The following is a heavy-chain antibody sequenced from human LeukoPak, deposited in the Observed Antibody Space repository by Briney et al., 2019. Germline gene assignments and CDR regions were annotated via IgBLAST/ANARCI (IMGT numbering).Heavy chain of an antibody. CDR2: INPSGGST. V-gene: IGHV1-46*01. J-gene: IGHJ5*02. CDR3: ARGVGVAAAGTRFDP. D-gene: IGHD6-13*01. Sequence: ASVKVSCNASGYTFTSYYMHWVRQAPGQGLEWMGIINPSGGSTSYAQKFQGRVTMTRDTSTSTVYMELSSLRSEDTAVYYCARGVGVAAAGTRFDPWGQGTLVTVSS. CDR1: GYTFTSYY.